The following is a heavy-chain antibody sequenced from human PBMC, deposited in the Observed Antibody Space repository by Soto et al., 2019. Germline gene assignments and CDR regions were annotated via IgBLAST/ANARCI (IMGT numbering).Heavy chain of an antibody. Sequence: QVQLQQWGAGLLKPSETLSLTCAVYGGSFSGYYWSWIRQPPGKGLEWIGEINHSGSTNYNPSLKSRVTISVDTSKNQFSLKLSSVTAADTAVYYCARGIVVVVAATRGLWFDPWGQGTLVIVSS. D-gene: IGHD2-15*01. CDR3: ARGIVVVVAATRGLWFDP. J-gene: IGHJ5*02. CDR2: INHSGST. CDR1: GGSFSGYY. V-gene: IGHV4-34*01.